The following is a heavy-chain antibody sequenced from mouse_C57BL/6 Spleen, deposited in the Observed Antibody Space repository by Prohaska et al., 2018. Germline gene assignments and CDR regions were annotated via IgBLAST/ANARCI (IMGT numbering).Heavy chain of an antibody. D-gene: IGHD1-1*01. CDR1: GFTFNTYA. CDR3: VRDGSSYYAMDY. CDR2: IRRKSSNYAT. V-gene: IGHV10-3*01. Sequence: EVQLVESGGGLVQPNGSLNLSCAASGFTFNTYAMHWVRQAPGKCLVWVASIRRKSSNYATYYAESVKDRFTISRDDSQSMLYLQMNKLKAEDTAMYCCVRDGSSYYAMDYWGQGTSVTVSS. J-gene: IGHJ4*01.